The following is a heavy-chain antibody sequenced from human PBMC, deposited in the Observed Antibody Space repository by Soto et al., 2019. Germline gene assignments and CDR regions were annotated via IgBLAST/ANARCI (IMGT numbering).Heavy chain of an antibody. CDR3: ARICNGGSCYPAWFDP. J-gene: IGHJ5*02. CDR1: GGSISSGGYY. D-gene: IGHD2-15*01. Sequence: QVQLQESGPGLVKPSQTLSLTCTVSGGSISSGGYYWSWIRQHPGKGLEWIGYIYYSGSTYYNPSLKSRVTISVDTSKNQFSLKLSSVTAADTAVYYCARICNGGSCYPAWFDPWGQGTLVTVSS. CDR2: IYYSGST. V-gene: IGHV4-31*03.